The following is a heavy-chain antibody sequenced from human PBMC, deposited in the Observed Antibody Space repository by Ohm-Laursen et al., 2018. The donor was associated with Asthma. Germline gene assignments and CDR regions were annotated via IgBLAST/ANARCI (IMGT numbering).Heavy chain of an antibody. CDR2: GGSYYDGGLK. CDR3: ARDVMEWYLPAFDF. Sequence: SLRLSCSASGFTFRSYAMHWVRQAPGKGLEWVAVGGSYYDGGLKYYADSANGRFTVSRDDSKNTLYLQMNSLRPDDTAVYYCARDVMEWYLPAFDFWGQGTLVTVSS. J-gene: IGHJ4*02. D-gene: IGHD3-3*01. V-gene: IGHV3-30-3*01. CDR1: GFTFRSYA.